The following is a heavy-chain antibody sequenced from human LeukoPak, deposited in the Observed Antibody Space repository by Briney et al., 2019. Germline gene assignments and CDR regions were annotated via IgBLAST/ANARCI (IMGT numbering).Heavy chain of an antibody. V-gene: IGHV3-74*01. CDR1: EFTFSTYC. Sequence: GGSLRLSCAASEFTFSTYCMHWVRQAPGKGLVWVSRINSDGTNTDYADSVKGRFTISRDNAKNILYMQMNSLRVDDTAVYYCVREASGVSSSAFDVWGQGTMVTVSS. CDR2: INSDGTNT. J-gene: IGHJ3*01. D-gene: IGHD1-26*01. CDR3: VREASGVSSSAFDV.